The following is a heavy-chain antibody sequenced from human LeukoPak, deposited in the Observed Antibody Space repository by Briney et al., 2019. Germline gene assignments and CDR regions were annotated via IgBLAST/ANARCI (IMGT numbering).Heavy chain of an antibody. Sequence: GRSLRLSCAASGFTFSSYALHWVRQAPAKGLEWVAVISYDGSNKYYADSVKGRFTISRDNSKNTLYLQMNSLRAEDTAVYYCARSYQPLLYYFDYWGQGTLVTVSS. CDR1: GFTFSSYA. D-gene: IGHD2-2*01. J-gene: IGHJ4*02. V-gene: IGHV3-30-3*01. CDR2: ISYDGSNK. CDR3: ARSYQPLLYYFDY.